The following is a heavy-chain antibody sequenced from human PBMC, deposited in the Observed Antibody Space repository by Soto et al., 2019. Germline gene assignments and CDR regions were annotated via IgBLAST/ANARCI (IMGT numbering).Heavy chain of an antibody. V-gene: IGHV3-23*01. Sequence: QTGGSLRLSCAASGFTFSSYSMSWVRQAPGKGLEWVSAISGSGGASYYADSVKGRFTISRDSSKNTVYLQMNSLRAEDTAVYFCANAYCSSTSCRAEYLQHWGQGTLVTVSS. J-gene: IGHJ1*01. CDR2: ISGSGGAS. CDR3: ANAYCSSTSCRAEYLQH. D-gene: IGHD2-2*01. CDR1: GFTFSSYS.